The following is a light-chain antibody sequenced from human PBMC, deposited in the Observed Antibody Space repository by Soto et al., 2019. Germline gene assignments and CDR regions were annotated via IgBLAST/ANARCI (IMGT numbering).Light chain of an antibody. CDR2: ANV. CDR1: SSNIGAGYD. J-gene: IGLJ2*01. V-gene: IGLV1-40*01. Sequence: QSVLTQPPSVSGATGQRVTISCTGSSSNIGAGYDVHWYQQLPGTTPKVLIHANVNRPSGVPDRFSGSKSGTSASLAITGLQAEDEADYYCQSYDSSLSGHVIFGGGTKLTVL. CDR3: QSYDSSLSGHVI.